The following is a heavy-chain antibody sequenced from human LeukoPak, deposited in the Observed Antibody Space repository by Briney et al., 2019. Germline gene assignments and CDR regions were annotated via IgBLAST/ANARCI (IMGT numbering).Heavy chain of an antibody. CDR3: ASENRRMGVAGGFDS. V-gene: IGHV4-4*02. J-gene: IGHJ4*02. CDR1: GFTFTNHW. D-gene: IGHD6-13*01. CDR2: INQSGST. Sequence: GSLRLSCATSGFTFTNHWMSWVRQPPGKGLEWIGEINQSGSTNYNPSLKSRGTISVDTSKNQFPLKLSSVTAADTAVYYCASENRRMGVAGGFDSWGQGTLVTVSS.